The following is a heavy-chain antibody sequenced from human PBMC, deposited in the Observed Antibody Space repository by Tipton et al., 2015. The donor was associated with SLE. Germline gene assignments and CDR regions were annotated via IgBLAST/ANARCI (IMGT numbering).Heavy chain of an antibody. D-gene: IGHD4-17*01. CDR3: ARINGEVDY. J-gene: IGHJ4*02. CDR1: GGSFSGYY. V-gene: IGHV4-34*01. Sequence: TLSLTCAVYGGSFSGYYCSWIRQPPGKGLGWIGEISHTGTSNYNPSLNGRVTVSIDKTNNQFSLKLSSMTAADTAVYYCARINGEVDYWGQGTLVTVSS. CDR2: ISHTGTS.